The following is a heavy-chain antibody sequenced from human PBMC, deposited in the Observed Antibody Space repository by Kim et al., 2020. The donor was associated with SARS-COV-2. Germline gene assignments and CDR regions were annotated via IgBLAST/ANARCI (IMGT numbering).Heavy chain of an antibody. D-gene: IGHD3-10*01. V-gene: IGHV3-66*01. Sequence: GGSLRLSCAASGFTVSSNYMSWVRQAPGKGLEWVSVIYSGGSTYYADSVKGRFTISRDNSKNTLYLQMNSLRAEDTAVYYCASDVLLGSFGGGGFDYWGQGTLVTVSS. CDR3: ASDVLLGSFGGGGFDY. CDR2: IYSGGST. CDR1: GFTVSSNY. J-gene: IGHJ4*02.